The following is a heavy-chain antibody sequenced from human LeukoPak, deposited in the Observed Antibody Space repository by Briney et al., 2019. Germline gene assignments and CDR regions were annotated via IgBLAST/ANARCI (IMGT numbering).Heavy chain of an antibody. Sequence: SETLSLTCTVSLDSTTSNFWSWVRQPPGKGLEWIGEIHRSGSPNYNPSLQSRVTISIDRFRNQIVLELSSVTAADTAVYYCAREILGGFNPGAYWGQGTLVTVSS. CDR3: AREILGGFNPGAY. J-gene: IGHJ4*02. D-gene: IGHD1-14*01. CDR2: IHRSGSP. CDR1: LDSTTSNF. V-gene: IGHV4-4*02.